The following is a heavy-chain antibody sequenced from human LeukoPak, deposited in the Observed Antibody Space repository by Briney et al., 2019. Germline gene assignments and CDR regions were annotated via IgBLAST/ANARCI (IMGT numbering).Heavy chain of an antibody. V-gene: IGHV3-21*04. J-gene: IGHJ3*02. CDR2: ISSSSSYI. D-gene: IGHD3-10*01. Sequence: PGGSLRLSCAASGFTFSSYSMNWVRQAPGKGLEWVSSISSSSSYIYYADSVKGRFTISRDSAKNSLYLQMNSLRAEDTAVYYCARESGDAFDIWGQGTMVTVSS. CDR1: GFTFSSYS. CDR3: ARESGDAFDI.